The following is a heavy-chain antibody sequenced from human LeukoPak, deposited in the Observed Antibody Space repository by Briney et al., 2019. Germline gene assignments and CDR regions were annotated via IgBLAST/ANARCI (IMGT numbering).Heavy chain of an antibody. Sequence: ASVKVSCKASGYTFTGFYFHWVRQAPGQGLEWMGWINPNTAGTNYAQKFLGGVTLTWDTSISTAYMELNRLTSDDTAVYYCATSAGDYRAGHYYYMGVWGKGTSVTVSS. D-gene: IGHD4-11*01. CDR1: GYTFTGFY. CDR3: ATSAGDYRAGHYYYMGV. CDR2: INPNTAGT. J-gene: IGHJ6*03. V-gene: IGHV1-2*02.